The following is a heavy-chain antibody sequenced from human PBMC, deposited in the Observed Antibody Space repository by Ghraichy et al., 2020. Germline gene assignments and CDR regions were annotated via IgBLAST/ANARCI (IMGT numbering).Heavy chain of an antibody. CDR2: ISGSGGST. D-gene: IGHD4-17*01. CDR3: AKPTTVTTPTGCFDY. CDR1: GFTFSSYA. V-gene: IGHV3-23*01. Sequence: GGSLRLSCAASGFTFSSYAMSWVRQAPGKGLEWVSAISGSGGSTYYADSVKGRFTISRDNSKNKLYLQMNSLRAEDTAVYYCAKPTTVTTPTGCFDYWGQGTLVTVSS. J-gene: IGHJ4*02.